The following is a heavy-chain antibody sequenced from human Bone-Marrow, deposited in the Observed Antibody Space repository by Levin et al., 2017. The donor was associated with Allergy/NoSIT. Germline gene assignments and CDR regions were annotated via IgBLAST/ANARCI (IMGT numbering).Heavy chain of an antibody. CDR2: IVPILDIS. CDR1: GGTLSSYT. Sequence: KPGGSLRLSCKASGGTLSSYTISWVRQAPGHGLEWVGRIVPILDISENGQRFQDRVTLTADKSTGTAYLEMRSLTFEDTAVYYCARSGPGSGRLGFWGQGTLVTVSS. J-gene: IGHJ4*02. V-gene: IGHV1-69*02. CDR3: ARSGPGSGRLGF. D-gene: IGHD3-10*01.